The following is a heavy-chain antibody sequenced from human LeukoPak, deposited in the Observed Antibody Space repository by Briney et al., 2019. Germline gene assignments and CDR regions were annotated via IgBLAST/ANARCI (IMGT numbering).Heavy chain of an antibody. J-gene: IGHJ1*01. D-gene: IGHD6-13*01. Sequence: ASVKVSCKASGGTFSSYAISWVGRAPGQQREWMGGVILIFGTANYAQKFQGRVTITADESTSTAYMELSSLRSEDTAVYYCARVGNIAAAGTIYFQHRGQGTLVTVSS. CDR3: ARVGNIAAAGTIYFQH. V-gene: IGHV1-69*13. CDR2: VILIFGTA. CDR1: GGTFSSYA.